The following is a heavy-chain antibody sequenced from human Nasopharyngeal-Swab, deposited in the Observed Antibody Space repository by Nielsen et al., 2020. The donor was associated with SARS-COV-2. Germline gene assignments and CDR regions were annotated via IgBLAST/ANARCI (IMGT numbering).Heavy chain of an antibody. V-gene: IGHV4-31*02. J-gene: IGHJ2*01. Sequence: WIRQPPGKGLEWIGYIYYSGSTYYNPSLKSRVTISVDTSKNQLSLKLSSVTAADTAVYYCARDIRTYDILTGYSLGYFDLWGRGTLVTVSS. D-gene: IGHD3-9*01. CDR3: ARDIRTYDILTGYSLGYFDL. CDR2: IYYSGST.